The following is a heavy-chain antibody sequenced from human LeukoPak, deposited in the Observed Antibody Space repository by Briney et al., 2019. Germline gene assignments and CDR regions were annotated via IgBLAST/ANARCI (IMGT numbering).Heavy chain of an antibody. CDR1: GGTFSSYA. Sequence: SVKVSCKASGGTFSSYAISWVRQAPGPGLGWMGGIIPIFGTANYAQKLQGRVTITTDEPTSTAYMELSSLRSEDPAVYYCARPQPTSTRGVLNAFAIWGQGTMVTVSS. J-gene: IGHJ3*02. V-gene: IGHV1-69*05. CDR3: ARPQPTSTRGVLNAFAI. D-gene: IGHD3-10*01. CDR2: IIPIFGTA.